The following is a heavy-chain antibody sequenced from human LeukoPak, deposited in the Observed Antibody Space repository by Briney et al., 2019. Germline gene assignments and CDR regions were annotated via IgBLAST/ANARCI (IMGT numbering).Heavy chain of an antibody. Sequence: GGSLRLSCAASGFTFSSYSMNWVRQAPGKGLEWVSSISSSSSYIYYANSVKGRFTISRDNAKNSLYLQMNSLRAEDTAVYYCVRDYENLTGSKTRFHYWGQGTLVTVSS. V-gene: IGHV3-21*01. CDR3: VRDYENLTGSKTRFHY. CDR2: ISSSSSYI. D-gene: IGHD3-9*01. CDR1: GFTFSSYS. J-gene: IGHJ4*02.